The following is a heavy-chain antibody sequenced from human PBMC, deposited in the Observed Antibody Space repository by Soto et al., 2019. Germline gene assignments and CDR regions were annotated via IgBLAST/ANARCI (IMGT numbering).Heavy chain of an antibody. Sequence: LRLSCAASGFTFSSYGMHWVRQAPGKGLEWVAVIWYDGSNKYYADSVKGRFTISRDNSKNTLYLQMNSLRAEDTAVYYCARDPPHELRYFDWSPFDYWGQGTLVTVS. CDR1: GFTFSSYG. V-gene: IGHV3-33*01. CDR2: IWYDGSNK. J-gene: IGHJ4*02. D-gene: IGHD3-9*01. CDR3: ARDPPHELRYFDWSPFDY.